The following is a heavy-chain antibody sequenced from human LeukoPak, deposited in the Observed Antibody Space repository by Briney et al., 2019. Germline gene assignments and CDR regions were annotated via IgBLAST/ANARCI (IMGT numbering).Heavy chain of an antibody. J-gene: IGHJ2*01. CDR2: ISYSSTYI. Sequence: GGSLRLSCAASGITFSSYSMNWVRQAPGKGLEWVSSISYSSTYIYHADSVKGRFTISRDNAKNSLYLQMNSLRAEDTAVYYCASTPSVGDYYPWYFDFWGRGTLVTVSS. CDR3: ASTPSVGDYYPWYFDF. V-gene: IGHV3-21*01. D-gene: IGHD1-26*01. CDR1: GITFSSYS.